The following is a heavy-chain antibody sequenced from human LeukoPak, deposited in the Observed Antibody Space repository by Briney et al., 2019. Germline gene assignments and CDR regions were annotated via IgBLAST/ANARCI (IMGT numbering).Heavy chain of an antibody. D-gene: IGHD6-19*01. CDR2: IYYSGST. V-gene: IGHV4-39*01. CDR1: GGSIGSSSYY. CDR3: ASRILAGTFAFDI. Sequence: PSETLSLTCTVSGGSIGSSSYYWGWIRQPPGKGLEWIGSIYYSGSTYYNPSLKSRVTISVDTSKNQFSLKLSSVTAADTAVYYCASRILAGTFAFDIWGQGTMVTVSS. J-gene: IGHJ3*02.